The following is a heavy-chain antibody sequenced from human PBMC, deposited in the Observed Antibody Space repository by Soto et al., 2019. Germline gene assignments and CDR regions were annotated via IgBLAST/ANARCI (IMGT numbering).Heavy chain of an antibody. V-gene: IGHV4-31*03. CDR2: IYYSGST. J-gene: IGHJ4*02. CDR3: ESGRVRSIDY. D-gene: IGHD4-17*01. Sequence: SETLSLTCTVSGGSISSGGYYWSWIRQHPGKGLEWIGYIYYSGSTYYNPSLKSRVTISVDTSKNQFSLKLSSATAADTAVYYCESGRVRSIDYWGQGTLVTVSS. CDR1: GGSISSGGYY.